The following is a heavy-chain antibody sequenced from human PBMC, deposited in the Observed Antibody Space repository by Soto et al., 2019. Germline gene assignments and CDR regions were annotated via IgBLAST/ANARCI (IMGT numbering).Heavy chain of an antibody. Sequence: GGSLRLSCTTSGFSFVDYAMSWFRLAPGKGLEWVGIVRNIAYGETTEYATSVRGRFTVSRDNSKSIAYLQMNSLTSEDTAVYYCVRYTYTSGYSYYGMDVWGQGTTVTVSS. J-gene: IGHJ6*02. V-gene: IGHV3-49*03. CDR2: VRNIAYGETT. CDR3: VRYTYTSGYSYYGMDV. D-gene: IGHD6-13*01. CDR1: GFSFVDYA.